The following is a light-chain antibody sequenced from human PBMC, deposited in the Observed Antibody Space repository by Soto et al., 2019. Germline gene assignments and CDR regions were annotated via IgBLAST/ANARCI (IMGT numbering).Light chain of an antibody. V-gene: IGKV3-20*01. CDR3: QPYGSSPYT. CDR1: QSVSSSF. CDR2: GAS. Sequence: ENVLTQSPGTLYLSPGERATLSCRASQSVSSSFLAWLQQKPGQAPRLIIYGASSRGSGIPDRFSGSGSGTDFTLTISRLEPEDFAVYYCQPYGSSPYTFGQGTKLEIK. J-gene: IGKJ2*01.